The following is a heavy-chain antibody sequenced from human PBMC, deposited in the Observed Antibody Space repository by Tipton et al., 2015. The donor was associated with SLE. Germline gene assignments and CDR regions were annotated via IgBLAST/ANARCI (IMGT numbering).Heavy chain of an antibody. V-gene: IGHV3-21*03. CDR2: ISSSNYHI. Sequence: GSLRLSCAASGFTFSFYTMNWVRQAPGKGLEWVSSISSSNYHIYHADSVKGRFTVSRDNAKKSLFLQMDSLRGDDTAVYYCARSAEEATTLTGFDIWGQGTRVTVSS. J-gene: IGHJ3*02. D-gene: IGHD5-24*01. CDR1: GFTFSFYT. CDR3: ARSAEEATTLTGFDI.